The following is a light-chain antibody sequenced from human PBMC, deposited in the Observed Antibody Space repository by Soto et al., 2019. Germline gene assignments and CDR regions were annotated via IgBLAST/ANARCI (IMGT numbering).Light chain of an antibody. CDR3: QSFDTSLSGFVV. Sequence: QSVLTQPPSMSGAPGQRVTISCTGSSSNIGAGYDVHWYQQHPGTAPKLLIFDNNNRPSGVPDRFSGSKSDTSASLAITGLQAEDEADYYCQSFDTSLSGFVVFGGGTKVTV. J-gene: IGLJ2*01. CDR1: SSNIGAGYD. CDR2: DNN. V-gene: IGLV1-40*01.